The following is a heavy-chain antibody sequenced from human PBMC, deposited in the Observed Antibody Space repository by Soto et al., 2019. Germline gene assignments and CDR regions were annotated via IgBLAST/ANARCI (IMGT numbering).Heavy chain of an antibody. Sequence: SETLSLTCTVSGGSMSRYYWTWIRQPPGKGLEWVGNIHYTGSTNYNPSLKSRVTILLGTSTSQFSLKVSSVTAADTAVYYCARDLAISSTDGPLDPWGHGTLVTVSS. CDR3: ARDLAISSTDGPLDP. J-gene: IGHJ5*02. CDR1: GGSMSRYY. CDR2: IHYTGST. D-gene: IGHD3-3*02. V-gene: IGHV4-59*01.